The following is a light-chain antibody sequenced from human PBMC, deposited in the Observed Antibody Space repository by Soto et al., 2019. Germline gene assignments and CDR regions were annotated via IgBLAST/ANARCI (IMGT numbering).Light chain of an antibody. CDR1: QSVGNN. V-gene: IGKV3-15*01. Sequence: EIMMTQSPATLPVSPGERATLSCRASQSVGNNLAWYQQKPGQTPRLLIYYASTRATGIPARFSGSGSGTEFTLTISSLQSEDFALYYCQQYNDWPPITFGQGTRLEIK. CDR2: YAS. CDR3: QQYNDWPPIT. J-gene: IGKJ5*01.